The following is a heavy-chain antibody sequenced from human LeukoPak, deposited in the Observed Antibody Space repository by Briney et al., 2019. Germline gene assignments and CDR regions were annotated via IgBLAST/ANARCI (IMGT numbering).Heavy chain of an antibody. D-gene: IGHD3-22*01. Sequence: TGGSLRLSCAASGFTFSSYAKSWVRQAPGKGLEWVSAISGSGGSTYYTDSVRGRFTISRDNSKNTLYLHMNSLRAEDTAVYYCAKSSAYYYDSSGYYYLDNWGQGTLVTVSS. CDR3: AKSSAYYYDSSGYYYLDN. J-gene: IGHJ4*02. V-gene: IGHV3-23*01. CDR1: GFTFSSYA. CDR2: ISGSGGST.